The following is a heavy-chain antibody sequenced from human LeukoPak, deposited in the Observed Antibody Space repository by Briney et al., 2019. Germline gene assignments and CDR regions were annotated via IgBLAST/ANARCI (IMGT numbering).Heavy chain of an antibody. V-gene: IGHV4-61*02. D-gene: IGHD3/OR15-3a*01. CDR2: IYTSGST. CDR1: GGSISSGSYY. Sequence: KPSETLSLTCTVSGGSISSGSYYWSWIRQPAGKGLEWIGRIYTSGSTNYNPSLKSRVTVSVDTSKNQVSLKLSSVTAADTAVYYCARQTGSGLFILPGGQGTLVTVSS. J-gene: IGHJ4*02. CDR3: ARQTGSGLFILP.